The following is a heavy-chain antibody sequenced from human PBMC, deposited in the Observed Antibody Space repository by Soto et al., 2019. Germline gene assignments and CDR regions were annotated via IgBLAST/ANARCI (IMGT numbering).Heavy chain of an antibody. V-gene: IGHV3-30*18. CDR2: ISYDGFIK. CDR1: RFTFSTHG. D-gene: IGHD3-10*01. Sequence: SGLSLRLSCAASRFTFSTHGMQWVLQAPGKGLEWVAIISYDGFIKYSADDVKGRFTISRDNSKNTLFLQMDSLRAEDSAVYYCAKDLKASGGHSGTLNDYYGMDVWGQGTTVTVSS. J-gene: IGHJ6*02. CDR3: AKDLKASGGHSGTLNDYYGMDV.